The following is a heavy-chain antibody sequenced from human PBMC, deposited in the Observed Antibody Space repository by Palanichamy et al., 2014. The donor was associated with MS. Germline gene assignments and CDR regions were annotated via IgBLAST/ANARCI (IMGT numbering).Heavy chain of an antibody. V-gene: IGHV3-20*04. CDR3: ARSPGGVYYFDF. CDR2: INWNGNSV. J-gene: IGHJ4*02. D-gene: IGHD1-14*01. CDR1: GFIFNNYA. Sequence: EVQLVESGGGVVRPGGSLRLSCAASGFIFNNYAIGWVRQAPGKGLEWVSGINWNGNSVGYADSVKGRFTISRDNAKNSSYLQMNSLKDDDTAFYYCARSPGGVYYFDFWGQGSLVTVSS.